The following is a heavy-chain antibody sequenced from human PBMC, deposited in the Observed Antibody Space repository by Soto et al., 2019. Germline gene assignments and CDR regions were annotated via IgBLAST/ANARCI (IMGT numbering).Heavy chain of an antibody. CDR3: AKARASYLSASYFYYGLEV. J-gene: IGHJ6*02. CDR1: GFTFSHYV. CDR2: ISGSGSSV. V-gene: IGHV3-23*01. D-gene: IGHD2-21*01. Sequence: GGSLRLSCAASGFTFSHYVLSWVRQAPGGGLEWVSSISGSGSSVYLADSVRGRFAMSRDLSTNTVSLQMNSLTVEDTAIYYCAKARASYLSASYFYYGLEVWGQGTTVTVSS.